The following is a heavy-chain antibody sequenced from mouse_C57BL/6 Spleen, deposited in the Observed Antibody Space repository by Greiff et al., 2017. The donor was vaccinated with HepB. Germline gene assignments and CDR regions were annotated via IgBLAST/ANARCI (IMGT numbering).Heavy chain of an antibody. CDR2: IYPGDGDT. Sequence: VKLQQSGPELVKPGASVKISCKASGYAFSSSWMNWVKQRPGKGLEWIGRIYPGDGDTNDNGKFKGKATLTADKSSSTAYMQLSSLTSEDSAVYFCASLITTDWFAYWGQGTLVTVSA. CDR1: GYAFSSSW. J-gene: IGHJ3*01. V-gene: IGHV1-82*01. CDR3: ASLITTDWFAY. D-gene: IGHD1-1*01.